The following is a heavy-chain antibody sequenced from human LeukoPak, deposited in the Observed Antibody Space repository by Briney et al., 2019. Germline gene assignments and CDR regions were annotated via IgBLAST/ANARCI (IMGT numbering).Heavy chain of an antibody. D-gene: IGHD1-26*01. V-gene: IGHV4-30-2*01. J-gene: IGHJ5*02. CDR3: ARGFPTSRWFDP. CDR1: GDSINSGGYS. CDR2: IYHSGST. Sequence: SETLSLTCAVSGDSINSGGYSWSWIRQPPGKCLEWIGYIYHSGSTYYNPSLKSRVTISVDRSKNQFSLKLRSVTAADTAVYYCARGFPTSRWFDPWGQGTLVTVSS.